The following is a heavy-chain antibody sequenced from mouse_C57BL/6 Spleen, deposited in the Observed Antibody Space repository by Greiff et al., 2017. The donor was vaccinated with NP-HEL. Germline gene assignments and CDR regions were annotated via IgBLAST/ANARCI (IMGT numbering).Heavy chain of an antibody. Sequence: VQLQQPGAELVRPGSSVKLSCKASGYTFTSYWMHWVKQRPIQGLEWIGNIDPSDSETHYNQKFKDKATLTVDKSSSTAYMQLSSLTSEDSAVYYCAREVYYDYDRAMDYWGQGTSVTVSS. CDR2: IDPSDSET. D-gene: IGHD2-4*01. CDR1: GYTFTSYW. V-gene: IGHV1-52*01. CDR3: AREVYYDYDRAMDY. J-gene: IGHJ4*01.